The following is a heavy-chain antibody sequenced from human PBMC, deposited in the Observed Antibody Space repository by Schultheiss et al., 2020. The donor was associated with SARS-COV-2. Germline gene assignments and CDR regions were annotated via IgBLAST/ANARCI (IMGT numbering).Heavy chain of an antibody. D-gene: IGHD4-17*01. CDR2: ISYDGSNK. J-gene: IGHJ4*02. CDR1: GFTFSSYG. V-gene: IGHV3-30*03. Sequence: GESLKISCAASGFTFSSYGMHLVRQAPGKGLEWVAVISYDGSNKYYADSVKGRFTISRENAKNSLYLQMNSLRAGDTAVYYCARDAPGDDPIDSWGQGTLVTVSS. CDR3: ARDAPGDDPIDS.